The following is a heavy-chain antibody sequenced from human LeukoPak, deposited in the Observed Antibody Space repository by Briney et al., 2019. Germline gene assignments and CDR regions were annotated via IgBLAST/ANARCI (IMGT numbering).Heavy chain of an antibody. V-gene: IGHV4-34*01. D-gene: IGHD4-17*01. CDR2: INHSGST. J-gene: IGHJ3*02. Sequence: LETLSLTCAVYGGSFSGYYWSWIRQPPGKGLEWIGEINHSGSTNYNPSLKSRVTISVDTSKNQFSLKLSSVTAADTAVYYCARGLHDYGDLNAHAFDIWGQGTMVTVSS. CDR1: GGSFSGYY. CDR3: ARGLHDYGDLNAHAFDI.